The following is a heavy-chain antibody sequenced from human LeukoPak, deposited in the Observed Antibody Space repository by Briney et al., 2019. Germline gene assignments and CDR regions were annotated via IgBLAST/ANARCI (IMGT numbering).Heavy chain of an antibody. J-gene: IGHJ5*02. CDR2: ISAYNGNT. D-gene: IGHD2-15*01. CDR1: GCTFTSYG. V-gene: IGHV1-18*01. Sequence: ASVKVSCKASGCTFTSYGISWVRQAPGQGLEWMGWISAYNGNTNYAQKLQGRVTMTTDTSTSIAYMELRSLRSDDTAVYYCARDLCSGGSCYSDWFDPWGQGTLVTVSS. CDR3: ARDLCSGGSCYSDWFDP.